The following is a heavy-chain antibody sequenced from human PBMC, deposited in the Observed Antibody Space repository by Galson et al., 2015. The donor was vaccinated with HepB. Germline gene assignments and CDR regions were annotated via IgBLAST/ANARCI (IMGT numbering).Heavy chain of an antibody. D-gene: IGHD2/OR15-2a*01. CDR2: VNDLGST. Sequence: SETLSLTCGVSGGSFNRYYWSWLRQPPGKGLEWIGEVNDLGSTNYNPSLKGRLSISVDTSKSQFSLKLSSVTAADTAVYFCARDYRGWTTSYYFYGMDVWGLGTTVIVSS. CDR3: ARDYRGWTTSYYFYGMDV. V-gene: IGHV4-34*01. CDR1: GGSFNRYY. J-gene: IGHJ6*02.